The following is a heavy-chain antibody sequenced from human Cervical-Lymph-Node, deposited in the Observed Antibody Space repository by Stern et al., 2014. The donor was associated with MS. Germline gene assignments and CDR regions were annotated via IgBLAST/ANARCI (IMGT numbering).Heavy chain of an antibody. Sequence: VQLVQSGAELIRPGESLKISCKGSGFKFSIYWIAWVRQMPGKGLEWMGLIYPGDSETRYSPSFQGKVTMSADKSTSTAYLQWSSLNASDTAMYFCARQTTAWASDVWGQGTLVTVSS. J-gene: IGHJ4*02. CDR3: ARQTTAWASDV. CDR1: GFKFSIYW. CDR2: IYPGDSET. D-gene: IGHD1-14*01. V-gene: IGHV5-51*01.